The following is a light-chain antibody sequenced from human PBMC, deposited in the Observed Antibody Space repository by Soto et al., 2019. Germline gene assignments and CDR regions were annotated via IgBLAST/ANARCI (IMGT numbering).Light chain of an antibody. CDR3: QQYNVYPWT. V-gene: IGKV1-5*01. J-gene: IGKJ1*01. Sequence: DIQMTQSPSTLSVSVGDRVTITCRASQTISSWLAWYQQKPGKAPKFLIYDASNLESGVPSRFSGSGSGTEFTLTISSLQPDDFATYYCQQYNVYPWTFGQGTKVDI. CDR2: DAS. CDR1: QTISSW.